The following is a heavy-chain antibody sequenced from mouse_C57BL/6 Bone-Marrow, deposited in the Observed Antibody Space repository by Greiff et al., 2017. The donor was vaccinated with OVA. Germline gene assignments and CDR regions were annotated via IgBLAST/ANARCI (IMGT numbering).Heavy chain of an antibody. D-gene: IGHD2-4*01. Sequence: EVKLMESGGGLVKPGGSLKLSCAASGFTFSDYGMHWVRQAPEKGLEWVAYISGGSSTIYYADTVKGRFTISRDNAKNTLFLQMTSLRSEDTAMYYCARSDYDYFDYWGQGTTLTVSS. CDR1: GFTFSDYG. CDR3: ARSDYDYFDY. V-gene: IGHV5-17*01. CDR2: ISGGSSTI. J-gene: IGHJ2*01.